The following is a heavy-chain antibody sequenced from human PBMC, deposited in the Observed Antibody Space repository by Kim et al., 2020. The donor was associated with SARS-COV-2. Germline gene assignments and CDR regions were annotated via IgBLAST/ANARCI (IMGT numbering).Heavy chain of an antibody. V-gene: IGHV3-13*01. CDR1: GFTFSSYD. CDR2: IGTAGDT. D-gene: IGHD3-16*01. Sequence: GGSLRLSCAASGFTFSSYDMHWVRQATGKGLEWVSAIGTAGDTYYPGSVKGRFTISRENAKNSLYLQMYSLRAGDTAVYYCARVAVWSAYDDAFDIWGQGTMVTVSS. J-gene: IGHJ3*02. CDR3: ARVAVWSAYDDAFDI.